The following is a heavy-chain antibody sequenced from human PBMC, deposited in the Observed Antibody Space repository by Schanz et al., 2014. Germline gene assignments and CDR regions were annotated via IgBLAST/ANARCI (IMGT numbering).Heavy chain of an antibody. Sequence: EVQVVESGGGLVRPGGSLRLSCAASGFTFSNHALSWVRQAPGKGLEWVSRIGGSGDSTHYADSVKGRFTIARDNSKNTLFLQMDSLRVEDTAVYYCAKDGRLPYYGTGSDFDYWGQGTLXAVSS. CDR1: GFTFSNHA. J-gene: IGHJ4*02. CDR2: IGGSGDST. CDR3: AKDGRLPYYGTGSDFDY. D-gene: IGHD3-22*01. V-gene: IGHV3-23*04.